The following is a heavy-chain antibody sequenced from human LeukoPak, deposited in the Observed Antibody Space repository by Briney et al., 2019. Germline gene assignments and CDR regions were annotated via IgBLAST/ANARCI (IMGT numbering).Heavy chain of an antibody. CDR3: AASGYYDSSGSYYYYYIDV. J-gene: IGHJ6*03. D-gene: IGHD3-22*01. V-gene: IGHV3-23*01. CDR2: VTPSGGST. Sequence: GGSLRLSCAGSGFTFSTYGMNWVRQAPGKGLEWVSGVTPSGGSTYYAQSVKGRFTISRDNSKNTLYLQMNSLRAEDTAVYYCAASGYYDSSGSYYYYYIDVWGKGTTVTVSS. CDR1: GFTFSTYG.